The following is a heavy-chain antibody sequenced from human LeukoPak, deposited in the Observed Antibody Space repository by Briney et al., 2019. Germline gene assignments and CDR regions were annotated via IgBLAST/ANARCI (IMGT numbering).Heavy chain of an antibody. CDR2: IFFSGST. CDR3: ASEKADPMVGGVPMDDAFDI. V-gene: IGHV4-59*01. CDR1: GGSISSYY. Sequence: SETLSLTCTVSGGSISSYYRSWIRQPPGKGLEWVGYIFFSGSTNYNSSLKSRVTISVDTSKNQFSLKLSSVTAADTAVYYCASEKADPMVGGVPMDDAFDIWGQGTMVTVSS. D-gene: IGHD3-10*01. J-gene: IGHJ3*02.